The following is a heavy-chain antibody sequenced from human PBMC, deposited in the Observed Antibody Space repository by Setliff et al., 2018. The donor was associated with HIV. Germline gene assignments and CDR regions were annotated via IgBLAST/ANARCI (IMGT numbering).Heavy chain of an antibody. CDR2: NNAGNGNT. Sequence: ASVKVSCKASGYTFTNYVMHWVRQAPGQNLEWMGWNNAGNGNTKYSQNFQGRVTITRDTSASTAYMELSSLRSEDTAVYYCASDRDGKWDLPNWFDPWGQGTLVTVSS. J-gene: IGHJ5*02. D-gene: IGHD1-26*01. V-gene: IGHV1-3*01. CDR3: ASDRDGKWDLPNWFDP. CDR1: GYTFTNYV.